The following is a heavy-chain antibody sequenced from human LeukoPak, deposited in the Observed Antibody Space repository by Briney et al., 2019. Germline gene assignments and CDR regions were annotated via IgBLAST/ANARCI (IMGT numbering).Heavy chain of an antibody. CDR2: ISGSDGSI. Sequence: GGSLRLSCAVSGFTFSSYAMNWVRQAPGKGLEWVSGISGSDGSIYYADSVEGRFTISRDNSKNTLYLQMNSLRAEDTAVYYCAKGGSRVALFDYWGQGTLVTVSS. J-gene: IGHJ4*02. CDR3: AKGGSRVALFDY. D-gene: IGHD5-12*01. CDR1: GFTFSSYA. V-gene: IGHV3-23*01.